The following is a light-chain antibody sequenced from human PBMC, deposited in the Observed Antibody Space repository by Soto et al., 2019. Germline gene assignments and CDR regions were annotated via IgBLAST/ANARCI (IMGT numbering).Light chain of an antibody. J-gene: IGLJ3*02. CDR2: DVT. V-gene: IGLV2-8*01. Sequence: QSALTQPPSASGSPGQSVTISCTGTSSDVGGYNFASWYQQPPGKAPKLMIYDVTKRPSGVPDRFSGSKSGNTASLTVAGLQAEDEADYYGSSYSGSNNLVFGGGTKLTVL. CDR1: SSDVGGYNF. CDR3: SSYSGSNNLV.